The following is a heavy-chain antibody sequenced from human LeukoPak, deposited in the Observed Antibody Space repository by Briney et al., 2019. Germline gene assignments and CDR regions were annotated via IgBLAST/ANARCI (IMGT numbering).Heavy chain of an antibody. D-gene: IGHD1-26*01. V-gene: IGHV3-7*01. CDR1: GFTFSNHW. Sequence: GGPLRLSCATSGFTFSNHWMNWIRQAPGKGMEWVANMNQDGSDKYYVDSVKGRFTISRDNAKNSLYLEMNSLRAEDAAVYYCARGGTHVSDYWGQGTLVTVSS. CDR3: ARGGTHVSDY. CDR2: MNQDGSDK. J-gene: IGHJ4*02.